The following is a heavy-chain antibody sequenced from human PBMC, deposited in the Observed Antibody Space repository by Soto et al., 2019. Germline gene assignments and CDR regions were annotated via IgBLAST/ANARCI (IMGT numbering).Heavy chain of an antibody. CDR2: IYYSGST. CDR1: GGSISSYY. J-gene: IGHJ5*02. Sequence: SETLSLTCTVSGGSISSYYWSWIRQPPGKGLEWIGYIYYSGSTNYNPSLKSRVTISVDTSKNQFSLKLSSVTAADTAVYYCARDLRWFDPWGQGTLVTVSS. CDR3: ARDLRWFDP. V-gene: IGHV4-59*01.